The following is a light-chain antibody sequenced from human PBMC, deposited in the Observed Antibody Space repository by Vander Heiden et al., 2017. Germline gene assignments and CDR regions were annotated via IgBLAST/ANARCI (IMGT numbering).Light chain of an antibody. Sequence: AIRMTQSPSSLSASTGDRVTITCRASQGISSYLAWYQQKPGKAPKLLIYAASTLQSGVPSRFSGSGSGTDFTLTISCLQSEDFATYYCQQYDSYPRFTFGPGTKVDIK. V-gene: IGKV1-8*01. J-gene: IGKJ3*01. CDR3: QQYDSYPRFT. CDR1: QGISSY. CDR2: AAS.